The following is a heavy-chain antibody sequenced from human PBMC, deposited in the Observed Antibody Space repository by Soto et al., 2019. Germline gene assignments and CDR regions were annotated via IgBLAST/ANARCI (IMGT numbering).Heavy chain of an antibody. CDR3: ARRYSSGWSGDYYYYYMDV. V-gene: IGHV4-59*08. CDR2: IYYSGST. J-gene: IGHJ6*03. Sequence: SETLSLTCTVSGGSISSYYWSWIRQPPGKGLEWIGYIYYSGSTNYNPSLKSRVTISVDTSKNQFSLKLSSVTAADTAVYYRARRYSSGWSGDYYYYYMDVWGKGTTVTVSS. CDR1: GGSISSYY. D-gene: IGHD6-19*01.